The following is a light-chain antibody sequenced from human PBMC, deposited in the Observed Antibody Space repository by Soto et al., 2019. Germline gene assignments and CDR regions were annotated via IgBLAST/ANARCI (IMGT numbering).Light chain of an antibody. CDR3: QQYGSSPST. V-gene: IGKV3-20*01. Sequence: EIVLTQYPGTLSLSPGERATLSCRASQSVSSSYLAWYQQKPGQAPRLLIYGASSRATGIPDRFSGSGSGTDFTLTISRLEPEDVAVYYCQQYGSSPSTFGQGTKVDIK. CDR1: QSVSSSY. J-gene: IGKJ1*01. CDR2: GAS.